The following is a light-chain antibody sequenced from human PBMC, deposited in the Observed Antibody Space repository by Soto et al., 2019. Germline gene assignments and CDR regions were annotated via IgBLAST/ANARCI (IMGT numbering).Light chain of an antibody. V-gene: IGKV3-15*01. CDR3: KQYNNWPPT. Sequence: EILMTQSPATLSVSPGERATLSCRASQSVSSNLAWYQQKPGQAPRLLIYGASTRATGIQARFSGSGSGTEFTLTIRSLQSEDFAVYYCKQYNNWPPTFGQGTKVDIK. CDR1: QSVSSN. J-gene: IGKJ1*01. CDR2: GAS.